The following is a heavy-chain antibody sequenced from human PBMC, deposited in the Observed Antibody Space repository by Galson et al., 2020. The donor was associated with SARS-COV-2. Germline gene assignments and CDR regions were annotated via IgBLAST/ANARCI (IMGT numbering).Heavy chain of an antibody. CDR3: SRGLSSSWPFSDF. CDR1: GFTFSSYN. V-gene: IGHV3-48*02. Sequence: GESLKISCAASGFTFSSYNMNWVRQAPGKGLEWGSFITSSSTTYYADPVKGRFTISRDNAKNSLYLQMSGLRDDDTALYYCSRGLSSSWPFSDFWGQGALVTVSS. CDR2: ITSSSTT. J-gene: IGHJ4*02. D-gene: IGHD6-13*01.